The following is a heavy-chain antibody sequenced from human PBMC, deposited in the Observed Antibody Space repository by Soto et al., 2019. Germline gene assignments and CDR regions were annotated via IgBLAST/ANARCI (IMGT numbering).Heavy chain of an antibody. Sequence: EVQLVESGGGLVQPGRSLRLSCAASGFTFDDYAMHWVRQAPGKGLEWVTGISWNSDTIGYADSVKGRFTISRDNAKNSLYLQMNSLRAEDTAFYYCAKVTHRYDILTPFFDYWGQGTLVTVSS. CDR3: AKVTHRYDILTPFFDY. CDR1: GFTFDDYA. D-gene: IGHD3-9*01. V-gene: IGHV3-9*01. CDR2: ISWNSDTI. J-gene: IGHJ4*02.